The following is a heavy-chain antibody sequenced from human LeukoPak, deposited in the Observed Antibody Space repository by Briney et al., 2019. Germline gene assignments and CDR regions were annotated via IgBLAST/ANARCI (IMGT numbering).Heavy chain of an antibody. CDR1: GYSSTSYW. J-gene: IGHJ4*02. CDR3: ARQGEMATITSPFDY. Sequence: GESLKISCKASGYSSTSYWIGWVRQMPGKGLEWMGIVYPGDSDTRYSPSFQGQVTISADKSISTAYLQWSSLKASDTAMYYCARQGEMATITSPFDYWGRGTLVTVSS. D-gene: IGHD5-24*01. CDR2: VYPGDSDT. V-gene: IGHV5-51*01.